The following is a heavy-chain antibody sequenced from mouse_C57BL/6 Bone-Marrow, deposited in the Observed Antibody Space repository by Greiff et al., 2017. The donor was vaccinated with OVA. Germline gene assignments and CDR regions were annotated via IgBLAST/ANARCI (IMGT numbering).Heavy chain of an antibody. J-gene: IGHJ2*01. D-gene: IGHD2-13*01. CDR1: GYAFSSSW. V-gene: IGHV1-82*01. Sequence: QVQLQQSGPELVKPGASVKLSCKASGYAFSSSWMNWVKQRPGKGLEWIGRIYPGDGDTNYNGKFKGKATLTADKSSSTAYMQLSSRTSEDSAVYFCARHEDCDYASYFDCWGQGTTLTVSS. CDR3: ARHEDCDYASYFDC. CDR2: IYPGDGDT.